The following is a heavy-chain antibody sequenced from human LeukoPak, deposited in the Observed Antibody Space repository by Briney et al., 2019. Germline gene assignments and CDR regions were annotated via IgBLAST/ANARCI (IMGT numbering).Heavy chain of an antibody. Sequence: GESLKISCKASGYSFTTYWIGWVRQMPGKGLEWMGIIYPGDSDTRYSPSFQGQVTISADKSISTAYLQWSSLKASDTAMYYCARPARQEQWLVLHIWGQGTLVTVSS. CDR1: GYSFTTYW. J-gene: IGHJ4*02. V-gene: IGHV5-51*01. D-gene: IGHD6-19*01. CDR2: IYPGDSDT. CDR3: ARPARQEQWLVLHI.